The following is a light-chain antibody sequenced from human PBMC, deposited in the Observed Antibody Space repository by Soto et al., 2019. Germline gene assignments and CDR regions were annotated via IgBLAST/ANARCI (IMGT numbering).Light chain of an antibody. Sequence: ALTQPASVSGSLGQSITISCTGTSSDVGYYNYVSWYQQHPGKAPKLMIFEVTNRPSGVSSRFSGSKSGNTASLTISGLQAEDEADYYCNSYTSISTYVFGTGTKLTVL. V-gene: IGLV2-14*01. CDR1: SSDVGYYNY. J-gene: IGLJ1*01. CDR3: NSYTSISTYV. CDR2: EVT.